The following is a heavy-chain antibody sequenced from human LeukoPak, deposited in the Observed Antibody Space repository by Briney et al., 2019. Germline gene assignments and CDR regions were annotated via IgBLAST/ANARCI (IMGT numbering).Heavy chain of an antibody. V-gene: IGHV3-23*01. CDR3: ATVAAAGNDY. CDR1: GFTFSSYA. Sequence: GALRLSCAASGFTFSSYAMSRVRQAPGKGLEWVSAISGSGGSTYYADSVKGRFTISRDNSKNTLYLQMNSLRAEDTAVYYCATVAAAGNDYWGQGTLVTVSS. CDR2: ISGSGGST. J-gene: IGHJ4*02. D-gene: IGHD6-13*01.